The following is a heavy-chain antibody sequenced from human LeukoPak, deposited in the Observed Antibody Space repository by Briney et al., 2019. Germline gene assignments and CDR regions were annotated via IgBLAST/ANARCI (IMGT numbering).Heavy chain of an antibody. J-gene: IGHJ4*02. CDR3: ARPYYYDSSGYS. CDR1: GFTFSSSA. Sequence: GGSLRLSCAASGFTFSSSAMHWVRQAPGKGLEWVAVISYAGSDKYYADSVKGRFTISRDNSKNTLYLQMNSLRAEDTAVYYCARPYYYDSSGYSWGQGTLVTVSS. CDR2: ISYAGSDK. D-gene: IGHD3-22*01. V-gene: IGHV3-30-3*01.